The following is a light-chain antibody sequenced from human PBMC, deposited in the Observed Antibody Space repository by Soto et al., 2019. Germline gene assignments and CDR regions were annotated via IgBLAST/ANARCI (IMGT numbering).Light chain of an antibody. CDR3: QLYNNGPWT. CDR1: QSVSSN. Sequence: EIVMTQSPATLSVSPGERATLSCRASQSVSSNLAWYQQKPGQAPRLLIYGASTRATGIPARFSGSGSGTEFTLTISSLHSEDFAVYYCQLYNNGPWTFGQGTKVEIK. V-gene: IGKV3-15*01. CDR2: GAS. J-gene: IGKJ1*01.